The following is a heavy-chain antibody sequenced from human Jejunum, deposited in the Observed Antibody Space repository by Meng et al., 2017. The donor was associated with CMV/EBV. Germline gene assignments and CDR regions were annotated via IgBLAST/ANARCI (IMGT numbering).Heavy chain of an antibody. Sequence: YGISWVRPAPGKGLEWVSGINWNGASTGYADSVKGRITISRDNAKNSLYLQMNSLESEDTAVYYCSRVLIVVVTSGIWERTFDVWGLGTRVTVSS. D-gene: IGHD2-2*01. CDR3: SRVLIVVVTSGIWERTFDV. J-gene: IGHJ3*01. CDR2: INWNGAST. V-gene: IGHV3-20*03. CDR1: YG.